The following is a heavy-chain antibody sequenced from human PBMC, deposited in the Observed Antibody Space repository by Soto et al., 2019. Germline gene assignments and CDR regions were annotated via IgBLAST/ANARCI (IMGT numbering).Heavy chain of an antibody. CDR1: GFTFSSYA. D-gene: IGHD3-10*01. J-gene: IGHJ4*02. CDR3: AKDPRVGYYGSGSYPDYFDY. CDR2: ISGSGGST. V-gene: IGHV3-23*01. Sequence: EVQLLESGGGLVQPGGSLRLSCAASGFTFSSYAMSWVRQAPGKGLEWVSAISGSGGSTYYADSVKGRFTISRDNSKNTLYLQMNSLRAEDTAVYYCAKDPRVGYYGSGSYPDYFDYWGQGTLVTVSS.